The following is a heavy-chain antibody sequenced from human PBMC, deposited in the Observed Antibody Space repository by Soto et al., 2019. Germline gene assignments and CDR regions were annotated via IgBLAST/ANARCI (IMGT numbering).Heavy chain of an antibody. CDR2: ITPFNGNT. V-gene: IGHV1-45*02. CDR3: ASCSRESEEDGMDV. J-gene: IGHJ6*02. Sequence: QMQLVQSGAEVKKTGSSVKVSCKASGYTFTYRYLHWVRQAPGQALEWMGWITPFNGNTNYAQKFQDRVTITRDRSMITAYMELSSLRSEDTAMHYCASCSRESEEDGMDVWGQGTTVTVSS. D-gene: IGHD3-10*01. CDR1: GYTFTYRY.